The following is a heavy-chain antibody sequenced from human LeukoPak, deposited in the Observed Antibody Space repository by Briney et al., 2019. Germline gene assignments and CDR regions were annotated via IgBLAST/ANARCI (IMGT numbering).Heavy chain of an antibody. CDR1: GGTFSSYA. Sequence: GSSVKVSCKASGGTFSSYAISWVRQAPGQGLEWMGRIIPIFGTANYAQKFQGRVTITADESKSTGYLELNSLRAEDTAVYYCAISSGGYYMDVWGKGTTVTVSS. V-gene: IGHV1-69*01. CDR3: AISSGGYYMDV. CDR2: IIPIFGTA. J-gene: IGHJ6*03. D-gene: IGHD3-10*01.